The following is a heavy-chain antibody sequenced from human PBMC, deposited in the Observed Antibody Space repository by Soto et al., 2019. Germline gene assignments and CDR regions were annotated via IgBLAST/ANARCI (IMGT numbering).Heavy chain of an antibody. CDR2: ISRSGSTI. CDR1: GFTSSNFE. D-gene: IGHD5-18*01. J-gene: IGHJ4*02. V-gene: IGHV3-48*03. Sequence: EVQLVESGGGLVQPGGSLRLSCAASGFTSSNFEMNWVRQAPGKGLEWVSFISRSGSTIYYADSVKGRFTISRDNAKNSLYLQMNSLRAEDTAVYYCAREGRGYNYGDYFDYWGQGTLVTVSS. CDR3: AREGRGYNYGDYFDY.